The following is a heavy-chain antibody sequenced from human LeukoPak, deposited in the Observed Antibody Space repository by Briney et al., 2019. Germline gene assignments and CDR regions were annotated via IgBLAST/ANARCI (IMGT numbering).Heavy chain of an antibody. V-gene: IGHV4-30-4*08. Sequence: SETLSLTCIVSGVSISSGDYYWSWIRQPPGKDLEWIGYIYYGGTTFYNPSLKGRVSMSMDTSKNQFSLKLSSVTAADTAVYSCARSPVGASCFDYWGQGSLVTVSS. CDR1: GVSISSGDYY. CDR3: ARSPVGASCFDY. J-gene: IGHJ4*02. CDR2: IYYGGTT. D-gene: IGHD1-26*01.